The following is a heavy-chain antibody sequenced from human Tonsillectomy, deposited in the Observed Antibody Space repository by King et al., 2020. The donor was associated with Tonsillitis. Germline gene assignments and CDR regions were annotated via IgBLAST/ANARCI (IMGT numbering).Heavy chain of an antibody. J-gene: IGHJ4*02. CDR3: ARRGEGYCSGGSCYPAY. D-gene: IGHD2-15*01. Sequence: VQLVESGAEVKKPGESLRISCKGSGYSFTSYWISWVRQMPGKGLEWMGRIDPSDSYTNYSPSFQGHVTISADKSISTAYLQWSSLKASDTAMYYCARRGEGYCSGGSCYPAYWGQGTLVTVSS. CDR1: GYSFTSYW. V-gene: IGHV5-10-1*03. CDR2: IDPSDSYT.